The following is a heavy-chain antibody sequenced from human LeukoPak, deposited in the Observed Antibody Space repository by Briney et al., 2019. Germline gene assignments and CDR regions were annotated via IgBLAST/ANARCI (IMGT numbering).Heavy chain of an antibody. Sequence: SETLSLTCTVSGGSISSYYWSWIRQPPGKGLEWIGYIYYSGSTNYNPSLKSRVIISVDTSKNQFSLKLSSVTAADTAVYYCARDGGSSWYFDYWGQGTLVTVSS. D-gene: IGHD6-13*01. CDR1: GGSISSYY. J-gene: IGHJ4*02. CDR2: IYYSGST. CDR3: ARDGGSSWYFDY. V-gene: IGHV4-59*01.